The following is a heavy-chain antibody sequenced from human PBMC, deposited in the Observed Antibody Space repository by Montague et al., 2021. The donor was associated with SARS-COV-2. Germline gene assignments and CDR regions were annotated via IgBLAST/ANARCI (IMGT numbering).Heavy chain of an antibody. D-gene: IGHD5-12*01. J-gene: IGHJ6*02. CDR3: ARDRGLSGFYGYDPLYFYCMDV. CDR2: IYESGST. Sequence: SETLSLTCTVSGASIRDYYWSWIRQPPGKGLEWIGYIYESGSTKSNPSLTSRLIMSVDTSRNQFSLTLSSVTTADTAVYYCARDRGLSGFYGYDPLYFYCMDVWGQGTTVIVSS. V-gene: IGHV4-59*01. CDR1: GASIRDYY.